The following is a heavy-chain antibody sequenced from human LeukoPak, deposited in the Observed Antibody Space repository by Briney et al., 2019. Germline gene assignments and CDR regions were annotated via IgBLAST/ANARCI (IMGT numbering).Heavy chain of an antibody. J-gene: IGHJ5*01. CDR2: ISWNSDLI. CDR3: TKSPSFTLGGGYLDS. Sequence: GGSLRLSCVGSGFMFDDYVMHWVRQVPGKGLEWVSGISWNSDLIGYADSVKGRFTISRDNDRNTLHLQMNSLRVEDMAVYYCTKSPSFTLGGGYLDSWGQGSLVTVSS. D-gene: IGHD3-22*01. V-gene: IGHV3-9*03. CDR1: GFMFDDYV.